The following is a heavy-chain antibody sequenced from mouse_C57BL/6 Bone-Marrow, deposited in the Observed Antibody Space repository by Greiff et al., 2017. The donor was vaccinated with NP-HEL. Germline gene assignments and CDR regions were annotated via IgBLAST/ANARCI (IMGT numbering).Heavy chain of an antibody. Sequence: VQLVESGAELVRPGASVKPSCKASGYTFTDYYINWVKQRPGQGLEWIARIYPGSGNTYYNEKFKGKATLTAEKSSSTAYMQLSSLTSEDSAVYFCARRDYGSSFDYWGQGTTLTVSS. D-gene: IGHD1-1*01. CDR3: ARRDYGSSFDY. V-gene: IGHV1-76*01. J-gene: IGHJ2*01. CDR1: GYTFTDYY. CDR2: IYPGSGNT.